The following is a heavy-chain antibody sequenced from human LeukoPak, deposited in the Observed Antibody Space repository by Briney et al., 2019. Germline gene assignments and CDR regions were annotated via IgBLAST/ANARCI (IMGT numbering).Heavy chain of an antibody. CDR1: GGSISSYY. CDR3: ARDRGVAAAGEPFDY. J-gene: IGHJ4*02. Sequence: SETLSLTCTVSGGSISSYYWSWIRQPPGKGLEWIGRIYTSGSTNYNPSLKSRVTMSVDTSKNQFSLKLSSVTAADTAVYYCARDRGVAAAGEPFDYWGQGTLVTVSS. CDR2: IYTSGST. V-gene: IGHV4-4*07. D-gene: IGHD6-13*01.